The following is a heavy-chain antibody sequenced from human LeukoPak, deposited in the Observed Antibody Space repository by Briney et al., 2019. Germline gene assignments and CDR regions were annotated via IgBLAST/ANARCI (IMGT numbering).Heavy chain of an antibody. D-gene: IGHD2-15*01. CDR2: MRHDGSNE. CDR1: GITFSTSG. Sequence: PGGSLRLSCAASGITFSTSGMHWVRQAPCRGLEWVAFMRHDGSNEKYADSVKGRFTISRDNSKNTLYLQMNSLIVEDTAVYYCAKDRTVVVAAYGGWFDPSGQGTLVSVSS. CDR3: AKDRTVVVAAYGGWFDP. J-gene: IGHJ5*02. V-gene: IGHV3-30*02.